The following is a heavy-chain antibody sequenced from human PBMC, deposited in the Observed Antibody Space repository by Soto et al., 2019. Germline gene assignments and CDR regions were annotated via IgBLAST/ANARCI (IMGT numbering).Heavy chain of an antibody. J-gene: IGHJ6*02. CDR3: AKDIGLTTLVTPDFFYYGMDV. CDR2: ISGSGGST. D-gene: IGHD4-17*01. Sequence: LRLSCAASGFTFSSYAMSWVRQAPGKGLEWVSAISGSGGSTYYADSVKGRFTISRDNSKNTLYLQMNSLRAEDTAVYYCAKDIGLTTLVTPDFFYYGMDVWGQGTTVTVSS. V-gene: IGHV3-23*01. CDR1: GFTFSSYA.